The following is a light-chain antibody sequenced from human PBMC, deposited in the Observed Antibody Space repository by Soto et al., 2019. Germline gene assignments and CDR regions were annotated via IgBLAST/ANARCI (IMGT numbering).Light chain of an antibody. Sequence: DIQMTQSPATLSASVGDTVTVTCRASQSVSGWLAWYQQKPGKAPKLLIYKASSLESGVPSRFSGSGSGTEFRLTISTMQPDDFATYYCQQYDSFSVTFGQGTRLEIK. CDR2: KAS. CDR1: QSVSGW. CDR3: QQYDSFSVT. V-gene: IGKV1-5*03. J-gene: IGKJ5*01.